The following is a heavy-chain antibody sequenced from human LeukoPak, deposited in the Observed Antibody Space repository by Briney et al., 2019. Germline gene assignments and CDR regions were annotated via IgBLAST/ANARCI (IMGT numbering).Heavy chain of an antibody. CDR3: ARDLTTLYYYYYYYMDV. CDR1: GFTFSDYY. Sequence: GGSLRLSCAASGFTFSDYYMSWIRQAPGKGLEWVSYISSSGSTIYYADSEKGRFTISRDNAKNSLYLQMNSLRAEDTAVYYCARDLTTLYYYYYYYMDVWGKGTTVTVSS. J-gene: IGHJ6*03. D-gene: IGHD1-1*01. V-gene: IGHV3-11*04. CDR2: ISSSGSTI.